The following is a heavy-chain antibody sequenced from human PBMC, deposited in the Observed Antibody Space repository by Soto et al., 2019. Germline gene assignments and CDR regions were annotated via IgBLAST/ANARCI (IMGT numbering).Heavy chain of an antibody. CDR1: DASVWSGSYF. Sequence: PSETLSLTCTVSDASVWSGSYFWTWIRQPPGKGLELIAYISHTGDTNYHPSLKSRVTISIDTSRSQFSLTVTSVTAADTAVYFCARIVGGVTVYXWGQGSLFTVSX. V-gene: IGHV4-61*01. J-gene: IGHJ4*02. CDR3: ARIVGGVTVYX. CDR2: ISHTGDT. D-gene: IGHD3-16*01.